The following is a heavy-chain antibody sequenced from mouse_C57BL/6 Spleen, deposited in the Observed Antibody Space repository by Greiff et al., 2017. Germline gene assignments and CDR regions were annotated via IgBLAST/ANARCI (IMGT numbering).Heavy chain of an antibody. CDR3: AREANWGRYFDV. Sequence: QVQLQQSGAELVKPGASVKISCKASGYAFSSYWMNWVKQRPGKGLEWIGQIYPGDGDTNYNGKFKGKATLTADKSSSTAYMQLSSLTSEDSAVYFCAREANWGRYFDVWGTGTTVTVSS. V-gene: IGHV1-80*01. D-gene: IGHD4-1*01. CDR2: IYPGDGDT. CDR1: GYAFSSYW. J-gene: IGHJ1*03.